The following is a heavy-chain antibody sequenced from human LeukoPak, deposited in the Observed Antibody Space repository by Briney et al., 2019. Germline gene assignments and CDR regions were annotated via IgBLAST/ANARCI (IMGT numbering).Heavy chain of an antibody. J-gene: IGHJ4*02. CDR3: ARDRNIHCSSSTYYPVWDY. D-gene: IGHD2-2*01. V-gene: IGHV1-18*01. CDR1: GYTFSSYG. CDR2: INTYNDNS. Sequence: ASVKVSFMASGYTFSSYGCSWVRPAPGQGLDWMGWINTYNDNSHNAQKIQGRVTMTTHTSTTTAYMELRSLRSDDTAVYYCARDRNIHCSSSTYYPVWDYWGQGTLVTVSS.